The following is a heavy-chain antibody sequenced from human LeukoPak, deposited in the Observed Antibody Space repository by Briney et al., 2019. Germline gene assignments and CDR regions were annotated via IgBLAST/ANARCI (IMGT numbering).Heavy chain of an antibody. CDR2: IYYSGST. D-gene: IGHD3-22*01. Sequence: SETLSLTCTVSGGSISSSSYYWGWIRQPPGKGLEWIGSIYYSGSTYYNPSLKSRVTISVDTSKNQFSLKLSSVTAADTAVYYCARDRGRHALYDSSGYYHYVGAFDIWGQGTMVTVSS. CDR1: GGSISSSSYY. CDR3: ARDRGRHALYDSSGYYHYVGAFDI. J-gene: IGHJ3*02. V-gene: IGHV4-39*07.